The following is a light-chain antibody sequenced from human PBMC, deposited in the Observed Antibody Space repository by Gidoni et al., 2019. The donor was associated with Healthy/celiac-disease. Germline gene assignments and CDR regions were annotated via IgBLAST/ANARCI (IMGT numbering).Light chain of an antibody. J-gene: IGKJ2*01. CDR1: QSISSY. Sequence: DIQTTQSPSSLSASVGDRVTITCRASQSISSYLNWYQQKPGKAPKLLIYAASSLQSGVPSRFSGSGSGTDFTLTISSLQPEDFATYYCHQSYSTPLYTFGQGTKLEIK. CDR3: HQSYSTPLYT. CDR2: AAS. V-gene: IGKV1-39*01.